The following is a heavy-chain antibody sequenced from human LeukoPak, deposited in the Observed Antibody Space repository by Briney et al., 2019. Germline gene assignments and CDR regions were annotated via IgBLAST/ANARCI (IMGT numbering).Heavy chain of an antibody. Sequence: PSETLSLTCTVSGGSISSSNYYWSWIRQPPGKGLEWIGEINHSGSTNYNPSLKSRVTISVDTSKNQFSLKLSSVTAADTAVYYCARGPYYDSSTVFYYYGMDVWGQGTTVTVSS. CDR1: GGSISSSNYY. CDR2: INHSGST. CDR3: ARGPYYDSSTVFYYYGMDV. J-gene: IGHJ6*02. V-gene: IGHV4-39*07. D-gene: IGHD3-22*01.